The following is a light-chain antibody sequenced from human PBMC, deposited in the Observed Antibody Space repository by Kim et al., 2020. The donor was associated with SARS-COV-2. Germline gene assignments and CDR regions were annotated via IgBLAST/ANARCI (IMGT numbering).Light chain of an antibody. CDR3: QQRAHWPRT. Sequence: VLTQSPVTLSLSPGERATLSCRATQNVGNQLAWFKQKPGQPPSLLIYDTPNRAPGVPARFSGSGSGTDFTLTISSLEAEDFAVYYCQQRAHWPRTFGQGTRLEIK. V-gene: IGKV3-11*01. CDR1: QNVGNQ. CDR2: DTP. J-gene: IGKJ5*01.